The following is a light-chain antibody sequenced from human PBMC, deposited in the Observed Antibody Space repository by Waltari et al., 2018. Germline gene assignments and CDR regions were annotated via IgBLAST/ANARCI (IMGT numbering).Light chain of an antibody. Sequence: LTQPASVSGSPGQSITISCTGTSSDVGFYHYVPWYQQHPGKAPKLIIYDVSERPSGVSDPFSGSKSGNTASLTISGLQAEDEADYYCNSYTGSSSWVFGGGTKLAVL. V-gene: IGLV2-14*01. CDR1: SSDVGFYHY. CDR3: NSYTGSSSWV. J-gene: IGLJ3*02. CDR2: DVS.